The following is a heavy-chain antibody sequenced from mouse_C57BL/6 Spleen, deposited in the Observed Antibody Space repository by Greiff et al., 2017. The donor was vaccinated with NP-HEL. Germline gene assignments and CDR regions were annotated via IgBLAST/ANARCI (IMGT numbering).Heavy chain of an antibody. CDR1: GYSFTGYY. J-gene: IGHJ3*01. Sequence: VQLKESGPELVKPGASVKISCKASGYSFTGYYMNWVKQSPEKSLEWIGEINPSTGGTTYNQKFKAKATLTVDKSSSTAYMQLKSLTSEDSAVYYCARSSAGFAYWGQGTLVTVSA. V-gene: IGHV1-42*01. CDR2: INPSTGGT. CDR3: ARSSAGFAY. D-gene: IGHD6-1*01.